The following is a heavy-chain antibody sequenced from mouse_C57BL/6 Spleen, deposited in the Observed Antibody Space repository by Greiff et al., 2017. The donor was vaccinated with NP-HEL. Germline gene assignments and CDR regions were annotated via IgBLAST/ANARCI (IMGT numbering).Heavy chain of an antibody. V-gene: IGHV1-55*01. CDR1: GYTFTSYW. D-gene: IGHD1-1*01. CDR3: AREGSYYGSSLDV. Sequence: QVQLQQPGAELVKPGASVKMSCKASGYTFTSYWITWVKQRPGQGLEWIGDIYPGSGSTNYNEKFKSKATLTVDTSSSTAYMQLSSLTSEDSAVYYCAREGSYYGSSLDVWGTGTTVTVSS. J-gene: IGHJ1*03. CDR2: IYPGSGST.